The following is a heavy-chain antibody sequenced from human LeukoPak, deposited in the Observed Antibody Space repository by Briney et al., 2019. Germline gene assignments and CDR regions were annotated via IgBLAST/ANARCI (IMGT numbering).Heavy chain of an antibody. D-gene: IGHD6-19*01. Sequence: PGGSLRLSCAASGFTFSSYGMHWVRQAPGKGLEWVAVILYDGSNKYYADSVKGRFTISRDNSKNTLYLQMNSLRAEDTAVYYCAREGYSSGWGHFDYWGQGTLVTVSS. J-gene: IGHJ4*02. V-gene: IGHV3-30*03. CDR3: AREGYSSGWGHFDY. CDR1: GFTFSSYG. CDR2: ILYDGSNK.